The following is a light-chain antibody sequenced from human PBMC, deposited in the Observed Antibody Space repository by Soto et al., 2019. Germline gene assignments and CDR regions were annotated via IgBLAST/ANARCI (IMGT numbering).Light chain of an antibody. CDR3: QQYSKEST. CDR1: QNVSNW. J-gene: IGKJ2*01. Sequence: DVEMTQSPSTLPTSIGDRVTINCRASQNVSNWLAWYQQKPGKAPKLLIYKATTLESAVPSRFSASGSGTAFTLNINSLQSDDFATYFCQQYSKESTFGQGTKLEIK. V-gene: IGKV1-5*03. CDR2: KAT.